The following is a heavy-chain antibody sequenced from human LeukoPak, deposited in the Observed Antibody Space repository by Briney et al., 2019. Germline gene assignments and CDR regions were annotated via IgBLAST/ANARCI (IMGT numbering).Heavy chain of an antibody. V-gene: IGHV1-46*01. CDR2: INPSGGST. CDR1: GYTFTSYY. Sequence: GASVKVSCKASGYTFTSYYMHWVRQAPGQGLEWMGIINPSGGSTSYAQKFQGRVTMTRDTSTSTVYMELSSLRSEDTAVYYCARAGVVVPAAIHYYFDYWGQGTLVTVSS. D-gene: IGHD2-2*01. CDR3: ARAGVVVPAAIHYYFDY. J-gene: IGHJ4*02.